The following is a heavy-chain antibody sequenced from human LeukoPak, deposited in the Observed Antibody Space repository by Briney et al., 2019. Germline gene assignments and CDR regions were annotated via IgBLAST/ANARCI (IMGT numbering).Heavy chain of an antibody. CDR3: VREQYGDDDAFDI. J-gene: IGHJ3*02. D-gene: IGHD4-17*01. V-gene: IGHV3-33*01. CDR2: IWYDGSNK. Sequence: TGGSLRLSCAASGFTFSSYGMHWVRQAPGKGLEWVGVIWYDGSNKYYADSAKGRFTISRDNSKNTLSLQMNSLRAEDTAVYYCVREQYGDDDAFDIWGQGTMVTVSS. CDR1: GFTFSSYG.